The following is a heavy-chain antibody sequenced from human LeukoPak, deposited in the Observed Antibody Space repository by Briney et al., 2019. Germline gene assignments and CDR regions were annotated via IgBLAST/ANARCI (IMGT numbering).Heavy chain of an antibody. V-gene: IGHV3-15*01. CDR2: IKSKTDGGTT. D-gene: IGHD6-19*01. Sequence: NPGGSLRLSCAASGFTFSNAWMSWVRQAPGKGLEWVCRIKSKTDGGTTDYAAPVKGRFTISRDDSKNTLYLQMNSLKTEDTAVYYCTTDGSPYSSGWYYFDYWGQGTLVTVSS. CDR3: TTDGSPYSSGWYYFDY. CDR1: GFTFSNAW. J-gene: IGHJ4*02.